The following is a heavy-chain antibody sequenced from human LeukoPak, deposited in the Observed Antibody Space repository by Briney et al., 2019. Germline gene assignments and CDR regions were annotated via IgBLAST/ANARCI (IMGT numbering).Heavy chain of an antibody. CDR1: GGSFSGYY. CDR2: INHSGIP. CDR3: ARVFLRRYSSGWQGDAFDI. D-gene: IGHD6-19*01. Sequence: SETLSLTCAVYGGSFSGYYWSWIRQPPGKGLEWIGEINHSGIPNYNPSLKSRVTISVDTSKNQFALKLSSVTAADTAVYYCARVFLRRYSSGWQGDAFDIWSQGTMVTVSS. V-gene: IGHV4-34*01. J-gene: IGHJ3*02.